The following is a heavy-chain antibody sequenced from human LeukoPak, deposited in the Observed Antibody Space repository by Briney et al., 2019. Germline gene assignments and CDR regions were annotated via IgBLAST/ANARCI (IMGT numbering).Heavy chain of an antibody. CDR2: IKSKTDGGTT. J-gene: IGHJ4*02. CDR1: GFTFSNAW. D-gene: IGHD3-3*01. CDR3: TTEGNKDYDFWSGYYTGSHFDY. V-gene: IGHV3-15*01. Sequence: PGGSLRLSCAASGFTFSNAWMSWVRQAPGKGLEWVGRIKSKTDGGTTDYAAPVKGRFTISRDDSKNTLYLQMNSLKTEDTAVYYCTTEGNKDYDFWSGYYTGSHFDYWGQGTLVTVSS.